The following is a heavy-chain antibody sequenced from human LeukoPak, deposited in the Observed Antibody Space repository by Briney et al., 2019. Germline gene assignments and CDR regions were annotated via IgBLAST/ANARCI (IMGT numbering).Heavy chain of an antibody. V-gene: IGHV4-31*03. D-gene: IGHD5-18*01. CDR1: GGSISSGGYY. J-gene: IGHJ4*02. CDR2: IYYSGST. CDR3: ARDGPFYGYHSPHYSDY. Sequence: NPSETLSLTCTVSGGSISSGGYYWSWIRQHPGKGLEWIGNIYYSGSTYYNPSLKSRVTISVDTSKNQFSLKVSSVTAADTAVYYCARDGPFYGYHSPHYSDYWGQGTLVTVSS.